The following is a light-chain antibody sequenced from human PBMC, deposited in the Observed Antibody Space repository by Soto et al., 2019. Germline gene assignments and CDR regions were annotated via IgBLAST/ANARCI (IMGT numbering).Light chain of an antibody. V-gene: IGLV3-21*04. CDR2: SDT. Sequence: SYELTQPPSVSVAPGKTASISCGGNNIGSKGVHWYQQKPGQAPVLVIYSDTDLPPVIPERFSGSNSANLATLTISRVEAGDAAGYYFQVWDSGSAHVVFGGGTKLTVL. J-gene: IGLJ2*01. CDR3: QVWDSGSAHVV. CDR1: NIGSKG.